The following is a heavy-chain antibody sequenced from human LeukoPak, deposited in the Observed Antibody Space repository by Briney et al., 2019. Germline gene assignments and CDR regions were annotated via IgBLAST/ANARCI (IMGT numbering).Heavy chain of an antibody. V-gene: IGHV1-69*13. CDR3: ARGRKNYDFPN. CDR2: IIPIFGTA. D-gene: IGHD3-3*01. J-gene: IGHJ4*02. CDR1: GGTFSSYA. Sequence: GASVKISCKASGGTFSSYAISWVRQAPGQGLEWMGGIIPIFGTANYAQKFQGRVTITADESTSTAYMELSSLRSEDTAVYYCARGRKNYDFPNWGQGTLDTVSS.